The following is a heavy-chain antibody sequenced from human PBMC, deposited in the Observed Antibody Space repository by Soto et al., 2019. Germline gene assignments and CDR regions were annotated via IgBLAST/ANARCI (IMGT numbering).Heavy chain of an antibody. V-gene: IGHV1-69*02. CDR2: IIPILGIA. D-gene: IGHD3-3*01. CDR1: GGTFSSYT. CDR3: ARSRRTNKRFLEWPDAFDI. J-gene: IGHJ3*02. Sequence: ASVKVSCKASGGTFSSYTISWVRQAPGQGLEWMGRIIPILGIANYAQKFQGRVTITADKSTSTAYMEPSSLRSEDTAVYYCARSRRTNKRFLEWPDAFDIWGQGTMVTVSS.